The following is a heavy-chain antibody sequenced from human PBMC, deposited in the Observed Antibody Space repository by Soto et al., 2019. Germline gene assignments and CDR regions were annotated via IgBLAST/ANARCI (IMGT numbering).Heavy chain of an antibody. CDR3: ARRMTMVSTSYYYYGMDV. CDR1: GFTFSSYA. Sequence: GGSLRLSCAASGFTFSSYAMHWVRQAPGKGLEYVSAISSNGGSTYYADSVKGRFTISRDNSKNTLYLQMGSLRAEDMAVYYCARRMTMVSTSYYYYGMDVWGQXTTVTVSS. CDR2: ISSNGGST. D-gene: IGHD4-17*01. V-gene: IGHV3-64*02. J-gene: IGHJ6*02.